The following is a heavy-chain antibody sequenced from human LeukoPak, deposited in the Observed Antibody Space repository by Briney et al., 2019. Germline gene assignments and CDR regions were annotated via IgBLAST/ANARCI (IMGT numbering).Heavy chain of an antibody. CDR3: ARDSGSGYNDY. CDR1: GYTFTSYA. J-gene: IGHJ4*02. Sequence: ASVKVSCKASGYTFTSYAIHWVRQAPGQRLEWMGWISAGNGNTKYSQNFQGRATFISNTSATTAFMELSSLRSEDAAVYYCARDSGSGYNDYWGQGTLVTVSS. D-gene: IGHD1-1*01. CDR2: ISAGNGNT. V-gene: IGHV1-3*01.